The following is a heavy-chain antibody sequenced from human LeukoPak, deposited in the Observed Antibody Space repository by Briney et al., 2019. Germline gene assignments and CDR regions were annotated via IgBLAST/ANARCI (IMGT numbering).Heavy chain of an antibody. D-gene: IGHD3-10*02. CDR1: GGSFTNYY. Sequence: PSDTLSLTCNVSGGSFTNYYGRWIRQPPGKELEWIGYMYYTGKTTYNPSLKSRVTISGDTSKDQFYLQLSSVTAADTAVYYCARDHSYYYDGGSFDFWGQGTQVTVSS. J-gene: IGHJ4*02. V-gene: IGHV4-59*01. CDR2: MYYTGKT. CDR3: ARDHSYYYDGGSFDF.